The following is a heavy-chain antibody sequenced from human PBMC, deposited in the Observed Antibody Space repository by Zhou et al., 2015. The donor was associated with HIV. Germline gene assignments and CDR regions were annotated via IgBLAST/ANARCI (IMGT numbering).Heavy chain of an antibody. CDR2: ISSTGSTI. CDR3: ARAKLPGRQFDWLLSPPAY. CDR1: GFTFSAYA. V-gene: IGHV3-48*04. J-gene: IGHJ4*02. D-gene: IGHD3-9*01. Sequence: VQLLESGGGLVQPGGSLRLSCAASGFTFSAYAMTWVRQAPGRGLEWVSHISSTGSTIYYADSVKGRFTISRDNTKKTLYLQMDRLTVEDSGVYHCARAKLPGRQFDWLLSPPAYWGQGSRVSVSS.